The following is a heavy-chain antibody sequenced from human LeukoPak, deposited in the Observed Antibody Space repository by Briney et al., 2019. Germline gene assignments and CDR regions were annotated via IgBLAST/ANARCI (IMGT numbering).Heavy chain of an antibody. CDR2: INPNSGGT. V-gene: IGHV1-2*02. Sequence: ASVKVSCKASGYTFTSYYMHWVRQAPGQGLEWMGWINPNSGGTNYAQKFQGRVTMTRDTSISTAYMELSRLRSDDTAVYYCARVGAWQLLGSIDYWGQGTLVAVSS. CDR1: GYTFTSYY. D-gene: IGHD1-26*01. CDR3: ARVGAWQLLGSIDY. J-gene: IGHJ4*02.